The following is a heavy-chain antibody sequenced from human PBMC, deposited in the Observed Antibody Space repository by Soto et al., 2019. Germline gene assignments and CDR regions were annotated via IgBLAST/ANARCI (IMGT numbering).Heavy chain of an antibody. CDR3: ARAVGNYYDSSGFRTMYGMDV. V-gene: IGHV1-18*04. CDR2: ISAYNGNT. Sequence: GDEVKVCCEASGYTFTSYGNSWVRQAPGQGLEWMGWISAYNGNTNYAQKLQGRVTMTTDTSTSTAYMELRSLRSDDTAVYYCARAVGNYYDSSGFRTMYGMDVWGQGTTVTVSS. D-gene: IGHD3-22*01. CDR1: GYTFTSYG. J-gene: IGHJ6*02.